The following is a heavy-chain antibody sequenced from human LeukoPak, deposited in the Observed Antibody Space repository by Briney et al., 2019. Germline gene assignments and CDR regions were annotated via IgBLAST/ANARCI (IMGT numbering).Heavy chain of an antibody. CDR2: IYNRGST. V-gene: IGHV4-59*01. D-gene: IGHD6-13*01. Sequence: SETLSLTCTVPGGSISSYYWSWIRQPPGKGLEWIGYIYNRGSTNYNPSLESRVTISVDTSKNQFSLKLNSVTAADTAVYYCARAQYSSSWSFFDSWGQGTLVTVSS. CDR3: ARAQYSSSWSFFDS. J-gene: IGHJ4*02. CDR1: GGSISSYY.